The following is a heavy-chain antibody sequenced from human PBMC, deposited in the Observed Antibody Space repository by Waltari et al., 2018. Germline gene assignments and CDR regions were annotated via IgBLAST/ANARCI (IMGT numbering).Heavy chain of an antibody. CDR2: INPNSGGT. V-gene: IGHV1-2*06. CDR3: ASHSSSWSDAFDI. Sequence: QVQLVQSGAEVKKPGASVKVSCKASGYTFTGYYMHWVRQAPGQGLEWMGRINPNSGGTNYAKKFQGRVTMTRDTSISTAYMELSRLRSDDTAVYYCASHSSSWSDAFDIWGQGTMVTVSS. J-gene: IGHJ3*02. CDR1: GYTFTGYY. D-gene: IGHD6-13*01.